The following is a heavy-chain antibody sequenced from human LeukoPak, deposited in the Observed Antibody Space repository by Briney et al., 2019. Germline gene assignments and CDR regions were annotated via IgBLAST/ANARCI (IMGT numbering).Heavy chain of an antibody. CDR3: ARDLALRRDGYNLLGY. CDR2: ISAYNGNT. CDR1: GYTFTSYG. D-gene: IGHD5-24*01. Sequence: ASVKVSFKASGYTFTSYGISWVRQAPGQGLEWMGWISAYNGNTNYAQKLQGRVTMTTDTSTSTAYMELRSLRSDDTAVYYCARDLALRRDGYNLLGYWGQGTLVTVSS. V-gene: IGHV1-18*01. J-gene: IGHJ4*02.